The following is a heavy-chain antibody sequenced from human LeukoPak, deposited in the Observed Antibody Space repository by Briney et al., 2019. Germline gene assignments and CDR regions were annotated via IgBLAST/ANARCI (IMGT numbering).Heavy chain of an antibody. CDR2: ISYSGGT. Sequence: SETLSFTCTVSGDSITNTYFWGWVRQPPGKELEWVGSISYSGGTYYNPSLKSRVTISIDTSKNQFSLRLRSVTAADTAVYYCARVHASGYNIYNWFDPWGQGTLVTVSS. J-gene: IGHJ5*02. CDR3: ARVHASGYNIYNWFDP. D-gene: IGHD5-12*01. CDR1: GDSITNTYF. V-gene: IGHV4-39*07.